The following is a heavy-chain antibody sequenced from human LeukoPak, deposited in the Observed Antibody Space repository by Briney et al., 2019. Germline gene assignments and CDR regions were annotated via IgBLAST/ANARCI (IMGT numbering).Heavy chain of an antibody. CDR1: GGTFSSYA. J-gene: IGHJ5*02. CDR2: XIPIFGIA. Sequence: ASVKVSCLASGGTFSSYAISWVRQAPGQGLXXXXXXIPIFGIANYAQNFQGRVTITADKSTSTAYMELSSLRSEDTAVYYCARGDTTVTTFVAFDPWGQGTLVTVSS. CDR3: ARGDTTVTTFVAFDP. V-gene: IGHV1-69*10. D-gene: IGHD4-17*01.